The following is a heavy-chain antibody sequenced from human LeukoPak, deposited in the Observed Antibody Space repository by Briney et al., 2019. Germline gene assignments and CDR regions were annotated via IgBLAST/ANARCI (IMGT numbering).Heavy chain of an antibody. V-gene: IGHV4-39*01. J-gene: IGHJ4*02. D-gene: IGHD2-15*01. CDR3: ATTCSGGSCYSDY. CDR1: GGSISSSSYY. Sequence: PSGTLSLTCTVSGGSISSSSYYWGWIRQPPGKGLEWIGSIYYSGSTYYNPSLKSRVTISVDTSKNQFSLKLSSVTAADTAVYYCATTCSGGSCYSDYWGQGTLVTVSS. CDR2: IYYSGST.